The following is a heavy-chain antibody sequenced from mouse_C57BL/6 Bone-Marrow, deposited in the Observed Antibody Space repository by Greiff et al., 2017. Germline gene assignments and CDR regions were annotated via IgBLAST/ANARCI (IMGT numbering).Heavy chain of an antibody. J-gene: IGHJ4*01. V-gene: IGHV1-81*01. CDR1: GYTFTSYG. D-gene: IGHD1-1*01. Sequence: QVQLKESGAELARPGASVKLSCKASGYTFTSYGISWVKQRTGQGLEWIGEIYPRSGNTYYNEKFTGKATLTADKSYSNPSMALRSLSSEAYAVYFCSRRAFIYTLVAPFYTVDYWGQGTLVTVSS. CDR2: IYPRSGNT. CDR3: SRRAFIYTLVAPFYTVDY.